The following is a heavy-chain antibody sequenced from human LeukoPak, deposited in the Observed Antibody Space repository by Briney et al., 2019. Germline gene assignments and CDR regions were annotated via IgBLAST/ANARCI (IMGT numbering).Heavy chain of an antibody. J-gene: IGHJ4*02. Sequence: PGRSLRLSCAASGFTFSSYGMHWVRQAPGKGLEWVAVIWYDGSQRHYADSVKGRFTISRDNAKNTLDLQINSLRAEDTAVYHCARGGDYQETTGHRNRLDYWGQGTLVTVSS. CDR1: GFTFSSYG. CDR2: IWYDGSQR. CDR3: ARGGDYQETTGHRNRLDY. V-gene: IGHV3-33*01. D-gene: IGHD2-8*02.